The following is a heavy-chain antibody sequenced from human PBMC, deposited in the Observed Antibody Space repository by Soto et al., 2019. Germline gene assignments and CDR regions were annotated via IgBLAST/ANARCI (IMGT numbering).Heavy chain of an antibody. CDR1: GGSISSSSYY. D-gene: IGHD2-15*01. Sequence: SETLSLTCTVSGGSISSSSYYWGWIRQPPGKGLEWIGSIYYSGSTYYNPSLKSRVTISVDTSKNQFSLKLSSVTAADTAVYYCGREVVVVAATYNWFDPWGQGTLVTVSS. CDR3: GREVVVVAATYNWFDP. J-gene: IGHJ5*02. V-gene: IGHV4-39*01. CDR2: IYYSGST.